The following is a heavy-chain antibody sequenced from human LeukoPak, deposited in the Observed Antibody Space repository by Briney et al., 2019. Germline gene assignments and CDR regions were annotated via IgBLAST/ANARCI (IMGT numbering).Heavy chain of an antibody. CDR3: AKGDGLYYYGMDV. J-gene: IGHJ6*02. V-gene: IGHV3-30*02. D-gene: IGHD3-10*01. CDR1: GFAFSTYG. Sequence: PGGSLRLSCAASGFAFSTYGMHWVRQAPGKGLEWVAFIRYDGSNKYYADSVKGRFTISRDNSKNTLYLQMNSLRAEDTAVYYCAKGDGLYYYGMDVWGQGTTVTVSS. CDR2: IRYDGSNK.